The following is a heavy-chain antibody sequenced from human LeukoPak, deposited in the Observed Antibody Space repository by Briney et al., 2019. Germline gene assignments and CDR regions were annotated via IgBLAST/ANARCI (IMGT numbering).Heavy chain of an antibody. CDR2: IHFSGTV. J-gene: IGHJ4*02. V-gene: IGHV4-31*03. CDR3: AAGGDIAKGGNY. CDR1: GASISDTSYY. D-gene: IGHD5-18*01. Sequence: SETLSLTCTVSGASISDTSYYWTWTRHHPRAGLEWLGFIHFSGTVYYNPSLISRLIISADTSKNQMSLKLSSVTAADTAVYYCAAGGDIAKGGNYWGQGTQVTVSS.